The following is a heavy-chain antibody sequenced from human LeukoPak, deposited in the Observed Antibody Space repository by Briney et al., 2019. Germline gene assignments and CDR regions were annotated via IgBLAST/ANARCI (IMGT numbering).Heavy chain of an antibody. CDR1: GCSISSSSYY. CDR2: IYYTRST. CDR3: ARGVTMIVVVIHDWYFDL. Sequence: SETVSLTCTASGCSISSSSYYWGWIRQPPGKGLEWIGSIYYTRSTYYNPSLKSRVTISVDTSKNQFSLKLTSVTAADTAVYYCARGVTMIVVVIHDWYFDLWGRGTLVTVSS. V-gene: IGHV4-39*01. J-gene: IGHJ2*01. D-gene: IGHD3-22*01.